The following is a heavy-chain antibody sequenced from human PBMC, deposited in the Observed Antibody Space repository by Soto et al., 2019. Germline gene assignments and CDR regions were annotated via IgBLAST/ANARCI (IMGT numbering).Heavy chain of an antibody. J-gene: IGHJ4*02. D-gene: IGHD1-26*01. CDR1: GYTFTSYA. CDR3: ARGPLSLYSADFR. V-gene: IGHV1-3*01. Sequence: QVQLVQSGAEVKKPGASVRISCRTSGYTFTSYAITWLRHAPGQRLEWMGWINGGNGDTKYSQKFQDRLSITRNTSATNVSLGLSILTSEDTAINYCARGPLSLYSADFRWGQGTLVTVSS. CDR2: INGGNGDT.